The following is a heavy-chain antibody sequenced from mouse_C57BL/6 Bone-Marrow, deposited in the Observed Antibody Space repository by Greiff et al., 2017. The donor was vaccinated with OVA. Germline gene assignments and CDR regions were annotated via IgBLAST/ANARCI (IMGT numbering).Heavy chain of an antibody. CDR2: IDPSDSET. Sequence: QVQLQQPGAELVRPGSSVKLSCKASGYTFTSYWMHWVKQRPIQGLEWIGNIDPSDSETHYNQKFKDKATLTVDKSSSTAYMQLSSLTSEDSAVYFCARGGTVDYAMDYWGQGTSVTVSS. CDR3: ARGGTVDYAMDY. V-gene: IGHV1-52*01. D-gene: IGHD1-1*01. J-gene: IGHJ4*01. CDR1: GYTFTSYW.